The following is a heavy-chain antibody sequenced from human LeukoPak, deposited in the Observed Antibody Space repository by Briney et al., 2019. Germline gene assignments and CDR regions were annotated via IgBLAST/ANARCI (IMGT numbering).Heavy chain of an antibody. V-gene: IGHV3-23*01. J-gene: IGHJ6*04. Sequence: GGSLRLSCAASGFTFSSYWMSWVRQAPGKGLEWVSGFSGSGGITYYADSVKGRFTISRDNAKNSLYLQMNSLRAEDTAVYYCAELGITMIGGVWGKGTTVTISS. CDR1: GFTFSSYW. D-gene: IGHD3-10*02. CDR3: AELGITMIGGV. CDR2: FSGSGGIT.